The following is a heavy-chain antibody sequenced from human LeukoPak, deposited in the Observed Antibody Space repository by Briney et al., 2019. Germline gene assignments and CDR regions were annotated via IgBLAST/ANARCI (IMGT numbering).Heavy chain of an antibody. CDR2: ISTSGSII. J-gene: IGHJ4*02. CDR3: ARGRIYFDY. V-gene: IGHV3-48*03. Sequence: GGSLRLSCAASGFTFSSYEIHWVRQAPGKGLEGVSYISTSGSIINYADSVKGRFTISRDNAKNSLYLQMNSLTAEDTALYYCARGRIYFDYWGQGTLVTVSS. CDR1: GFTFSSYE.